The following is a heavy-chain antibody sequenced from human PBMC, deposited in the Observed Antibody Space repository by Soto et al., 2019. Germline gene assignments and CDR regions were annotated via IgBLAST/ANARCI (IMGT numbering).Heavy chain of an antibody. CDR1: GYTLTELS. D-gene: IGHD4-17*01. Sequence: ASVKVSCKVSGYTLTELSMHWVRQAPGKRLEWMGCFDPEDGEAIYSQKFQGRVTITRDTSASTAYMELSSLRSEDTAVYYCARDYGDYVIDYWGQGTLVTVSS. V-gene: IGHV1-24*01. CDR2: FDPEDGEA. J-gene: IGHJ4*02. CDR3: ARDYGDYVIDY.